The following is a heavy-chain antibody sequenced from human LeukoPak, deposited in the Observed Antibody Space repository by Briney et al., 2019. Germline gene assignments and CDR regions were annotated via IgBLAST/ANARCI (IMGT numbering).Heavy chain of an antibody. Sequence: GRSLRLSCAASGFTVSRSYMIWARQAPGKGLEWVSVIYSGGTTYYADSVKGRFTISRDNSKNTLYLQMNSLRAEDTAVYYCARDYGFTMAGAFDYWGQGTLVTVSS. D-gene: IGHD3-3*01. CDR1: GFTVSRSY. V-gene: IGHV3-53*01. J-gene: IGHJ4*02. CDR2: IYSGGTT. CDR3: ARDYGFTMAGAFDY.